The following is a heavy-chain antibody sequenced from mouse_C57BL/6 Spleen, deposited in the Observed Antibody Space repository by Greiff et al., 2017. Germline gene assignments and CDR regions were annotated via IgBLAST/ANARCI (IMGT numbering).Heavy chain of an antibody. Sequence: EVMLVESGGDLVKPGGSLKLSCAASGFTFSSYGMSWVRQTPDKRLEWVATIRSGGSYTYYPDSVKGRFTISRDKAKNALYRQRSMLKSEDTAMYYGERRVDLRDYFDYWGQGTTLTVSS. V-gene: IGHV5-6*02. CDR2: IRSGGSYT. CDR3: ERRVDLRDYFDY. CDR1: GFTFSSYG. D-gene: IGHD2-12*01. J-gene: IGHJ2*01.